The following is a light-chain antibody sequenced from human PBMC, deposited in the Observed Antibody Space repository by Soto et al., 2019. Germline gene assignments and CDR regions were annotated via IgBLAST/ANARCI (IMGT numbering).Light chain of an antibody. Sequence: LTQPASVSGSPGQSITIYCTGTSGDFGGYKFVSWYKQHSGKSPKLLFYEVSNRPSGFSSRFSVSNSSETASLTSAGLKAHAETDYFRGSYTCNISVFGNRSKVTGL. CDR1: SGDFGGYKF. V-gene: IGLV2-14*01. J-gene: IGLJ1*01. CDR3: GSYTCNISV. CDR2: EVS.